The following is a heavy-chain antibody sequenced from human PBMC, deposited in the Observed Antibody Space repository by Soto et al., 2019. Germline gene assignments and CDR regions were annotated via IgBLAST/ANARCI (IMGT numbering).Heavy chain of an antibody. D-gene: IGHD5-12*01. CDR2: IYYSGST. Sequence: QVQLQESGPGLVKPSQTLSLTCTVSGGSISSGGYYWSWIRQHPGKGLEWIGYIYYSGSTYYNPSLKSRVTISVDTSKIQFSLKLSSVTAADTAVYYCATSQAGVATSAPHYFDYWGQGTLVTVSS. J-gene: IGHJ4*02. CDR1: GGSISSGGYY. V-gene: IGHV4-31*03. CDR3: ATSQAGVATSAPHYFDY.